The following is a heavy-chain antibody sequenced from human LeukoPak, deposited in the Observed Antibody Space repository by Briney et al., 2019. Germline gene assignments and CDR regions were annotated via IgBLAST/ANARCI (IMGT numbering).Heavy chain of an antibody. Sequence: PGGSLRLSCAASGFTFSNYWMAWVRQAPGKGLDWVASIKHDGSEKYYVDSVKGRFTISRDDAKNSLYLQMSSLKAEDTALYYCARDTYGGFDYWGQGTLVSVSS. CDR1: GFTFSNYW. D-gene: IGHD4/OR15-4a*01. V-gene: IGHV3-7*03. CDR2: IKHDGSEK. CDR3: ARDTYGGFDY. J-gene: IGHJ4*02.